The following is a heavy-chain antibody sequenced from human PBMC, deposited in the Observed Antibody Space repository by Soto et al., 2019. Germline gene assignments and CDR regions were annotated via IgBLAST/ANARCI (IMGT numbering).Heavy chain of an antibody. CDR1: GFTFSSYA. D-gene: IGHD6-13*01. V-gene: IGHV3-30-3*01. CDR2: ISYDGSNK. J-gene: IGHJ4*02. Sequence: HPGGSLRLSCAASGFTFSSYAMHWVRQAPGKGLEWVAVISYDGSNKYYADSVKGRFTISRDNSKNTLYLQMNSLRAEDTAVYYCAREISYSRRAPFGYWGQGTLVTVYS. CDR3: AREISYSRRAPFGY.